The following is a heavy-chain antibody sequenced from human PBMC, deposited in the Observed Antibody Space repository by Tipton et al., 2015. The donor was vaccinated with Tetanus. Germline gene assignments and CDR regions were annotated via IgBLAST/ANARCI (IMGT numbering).Heavy chain of an antibody. D-gene: IGHD3-22*01. CDR3: ARDSYYSSRWSFADY. CDR2: IYFTGTT. V-gene: IGHV4-31*03. CDR1: GDSISSGDFY. Sequence: TLPLTCTVSGDSISSGDFYWSWIRQHPGKGLEWIGYIYFTGTTYYNPSLESRLTISIDTSKNQFSLELTSVTAADTAVYYCARDSYYSSRWSFADYWGQGTLVTVSS. J-gene: IGHJ4*02.